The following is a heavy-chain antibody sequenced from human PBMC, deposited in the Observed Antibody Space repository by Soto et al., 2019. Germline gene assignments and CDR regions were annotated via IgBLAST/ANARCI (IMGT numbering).Heavy chain of an antibody. CDR2: ISGSGGST. V-gene: IGHV3-23*01. CDR1: GFTFSSYA. D-gene: IGHD3-10*01. CDR3: ASLGSGTFRTWIDP. J-gene: IGHJ5*02. Sequence: GGSLRLSCAASGFTFSSYAMSWVRKAPGKGLEWVSAISGSGGSTYYADAVKGRFTISRDSSKNTLYLQMNGLTADDTAVYYCASLGSGTFRTWIDPWGQGTLVTVSS.